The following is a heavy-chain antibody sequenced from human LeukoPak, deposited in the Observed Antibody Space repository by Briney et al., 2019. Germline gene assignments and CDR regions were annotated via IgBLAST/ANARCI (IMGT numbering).Heavy chain of an antibody. V-gene: IGHV1-2*02. Sequence: ASVKVSCKASGYTFTGYYLHWVRQAPGQGLEWMGWINPNSGGTNYAQNFQGRVTMTRDTSISTAYMELSRLRSDDTAVYYCANGESWMAHEPFDIWGQGTMVTVSS. CDR3: ANGESWMAHEPFDI. D-gene: IGHD5-24*01. J-gene: IGHJ3*02. CDR2: INPNSGGT. CDR1: GYTFTGYY.